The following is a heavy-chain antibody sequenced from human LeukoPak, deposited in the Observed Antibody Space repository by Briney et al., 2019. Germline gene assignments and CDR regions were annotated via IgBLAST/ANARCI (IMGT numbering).Heavy chain of an antibody. CDR2: IYNGGST. J-gene: IGHJ5*02. CDR3: AQYSTITGWFDP. V-gene: IGHV4-59*01. D-gene: IGHD6-6*01. CDR1: GGSISTYY. Sequence: SETLSLTCTVSGGSISTYYWSWIRQPPGRGLEWIGYIYNGGSTNYNPSLKSRATISEDTSMNQFSLKLSSVTAADTAVYYCAQYSTITGWFDPWGQGTLVTVSS.